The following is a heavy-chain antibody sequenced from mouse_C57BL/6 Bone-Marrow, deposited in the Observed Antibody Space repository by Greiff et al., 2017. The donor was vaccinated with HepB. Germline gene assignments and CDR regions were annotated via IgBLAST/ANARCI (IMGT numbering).Heavy chain of an antibody. J-gene: IGHJ2*01. Sequence: EVQLVESGGGLVQPGGSLKLSCAASGFTFSDYYMYWVRQTPEKRLEWVAYISNGGGSTYYPDTVKGRFTISRDNAKNTLYLQMSRLKSEDTAMYYCARQNYSNDYFDYWGQGTTLTVSS. CDR3: ARQNYSNDYFDY. CDR1: GFTFSDYY. D-gene: IGHD2-5*01. V-gene: IGHV5-12*01. CDR2: ISNGGGST.